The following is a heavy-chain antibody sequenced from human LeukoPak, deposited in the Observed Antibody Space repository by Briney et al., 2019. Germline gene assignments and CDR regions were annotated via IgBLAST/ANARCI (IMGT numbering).Heavy chain of an antibody. CDR1: GFTFSTYN. CDR3: ARDPYSGGYGDDYYYYMDL. CDR2: ITSSSSYI. D-gene: IGHD1-26*01. Sequence: PGGSLRLSCAASGFTFSTYNMNWVRQAPGKGLEWVSSITSSSSYIYYADSVKGRFTISRDNAKNSLYLQMNSLRAEDTAVYYCARDPYSGGYGDDYYYYMDLWGQGTPVTISS. J-gene: IGHJ6*03. V-gene: IGHV3-21*01.